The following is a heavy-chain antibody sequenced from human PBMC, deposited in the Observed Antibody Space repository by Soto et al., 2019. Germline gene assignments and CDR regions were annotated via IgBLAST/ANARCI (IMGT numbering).Heavy chain of an antibody. Sequence: SPTLSLTCTVSGGSISSYYWSWIRQPPGKGLEWIGYIYYSGSTNYNPSLKSRVTISVDTSKNQFSLKLSSVTAADTAVYYCARRHSTTVANYYYYYMDVWGKGTTVTVSS. CDR2: IYYSGST. CDR3: ARRHSTTVANYYYYYMDV. V-gene: IGHV4-59*08. CDR1: GGSISSYY. J-gene: IGHJ6*03. D-gene: IGHD4-17*01.